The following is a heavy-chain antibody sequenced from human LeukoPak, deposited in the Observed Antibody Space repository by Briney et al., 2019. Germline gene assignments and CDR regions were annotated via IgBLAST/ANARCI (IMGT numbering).Heavy chain of an antibody. CDR1: GFIVSNNY. D-gene: IGHD2-15*01. J-gene: IGHJ4*02. V-gene: IGHV3-53*01. CDR2: LYSAGAT. CDR3: ASGGTGARKFYSDPFHY. Sequence: GGSLRLSCAASGFIVSNNYMSWVRQAPGRGLEWVSILYSAGATYYTDSVRGRFTISRDSSKNTMSLQMNSLRADDTAVYYCASGGTGARKFYSDPFHYWGQGALVTVSS.